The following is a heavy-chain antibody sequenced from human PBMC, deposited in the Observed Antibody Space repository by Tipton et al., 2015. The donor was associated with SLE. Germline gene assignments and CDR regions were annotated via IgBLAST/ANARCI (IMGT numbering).Heavy chain of an antibody. V-gene: IGHV3-33*01. D-gene: IGHD3-10*01. CDR3: ARDHYGSGSYYLFDY. Sequence: SLRLSCAASGFTFSSYGMHWVRQAPGKGLEWVAVIWYDGSNKYYADSVKGRFTISRDNSKNTLYLQMNSLRAEDTAVYYCARDHYGSGSYYLFDYWGQGTLVTVSS. CDR2: IWYDGSNK. CDR1: GFTFSSYG. J-gene: IGHJ4*02.